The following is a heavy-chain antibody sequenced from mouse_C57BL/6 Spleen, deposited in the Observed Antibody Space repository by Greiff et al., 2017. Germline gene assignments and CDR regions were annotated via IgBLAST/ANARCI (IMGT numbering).Heavy chain of an antibody. J-gene: IGHJ2*01. CDR3: ARSDGYYVRDY. D-gene: IGHD2-3*01. V-gene: IGHV3-6*01. CDR2: ISYDGSN. CDR1: GYSITSGYY. Sequence: VQLQQSGPGLVKPSQSLSLTCSVTGYSITSGYYWNWIRQFPGNKLEWMGYISYDGSNNYNPSLKNRISITRDTSKNQFFLKLNSVTTEDTATYYCARSDGYYVRDYWGQGTTLTVSS.